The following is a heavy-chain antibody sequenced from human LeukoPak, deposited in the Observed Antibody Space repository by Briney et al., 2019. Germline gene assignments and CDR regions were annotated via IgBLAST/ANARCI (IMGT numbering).Heavy chain of an antibody. D-gene: IGHD6-13*01. Sequence: GGSLQISCKGSGYLFTRYWISWVRQVPGKGLEWMGRIDPSDSYTNYRPSFQGHVTISADKSISTAYLQWSSLKASDTAMYYCAKIATTGGYFDYWGQGTLVTVSS. CDR3: AKIATTGGYFDY. V-gene: IGHV5-10-1*01. CDR2: IDPSDSYT. J-gene: IGHJ4*02. CDR1: GYLFTRYW.